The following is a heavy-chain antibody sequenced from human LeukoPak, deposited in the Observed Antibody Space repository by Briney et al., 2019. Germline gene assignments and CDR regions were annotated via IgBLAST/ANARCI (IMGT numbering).Heavy chain of an antibody. V-gene: IGHV1-18*01. CDR1: GYTFTSYG. D-gene: IGHD6-13*01. Sequence: ASVKVSCKASGYTFTSYGISWVRQAPGQGLEWMGWISAYNGNTNYAQKLRGRVTMTTDTSTSTAYMELRSLRSDDTAVYYCARDSAGIYYYYYMDVWGKGTTVTISS. CDR3: ARDSAGIYYYYYMDV. CDR2: ISAYNGNT. J-gene: IGHJ6*03.